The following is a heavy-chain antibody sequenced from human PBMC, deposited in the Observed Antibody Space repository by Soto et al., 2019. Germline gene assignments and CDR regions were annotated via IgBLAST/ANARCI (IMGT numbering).Heavy chain of an antibody. CDR3: ARGDNFYYGMDV. D-gene: IGHD3-9*01. Sequence: QVQLVQSGAEVKKPGASVKVSCKASGYTFTSYDINWVRQATGQGLEWMGWMNPNSGNTGYAQKFQGRVTMTMNTSITTAYMELSSLRSEDTAVYYCARGDNFYYGMDVWGQGTTVTVSS. CDR1: GYTFTSYD. J-gene: IGHJ6*02. V-gene: IGHV1-8*01. CDR2: MNPNSGNT.